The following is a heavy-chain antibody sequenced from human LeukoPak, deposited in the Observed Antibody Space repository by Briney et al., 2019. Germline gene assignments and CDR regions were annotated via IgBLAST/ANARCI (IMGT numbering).Heavy chain of an antibody. D-gene: IGHD5-24*01. CDR3: ARGEMATNPLDY. V-gene: IGHV3-21*01. CDR2: ISSGSSYI. J-gene: IGHJ4*02. Sequence: GGSLRLSCAASGFTFSSYSMNWVRQAPGKGLEWVSSISSGSSYIYYADSVKGRLTISRDNAKNSLYLQMNSLRAEDTAVYYCARGEMATNPLDYWGQGTLVTVSS. CDR1: GFTFSSYS.